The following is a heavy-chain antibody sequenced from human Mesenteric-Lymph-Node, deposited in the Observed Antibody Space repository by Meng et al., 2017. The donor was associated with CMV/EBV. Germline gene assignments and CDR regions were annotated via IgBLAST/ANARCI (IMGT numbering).Heavy chain of an antibody. D-gene: IGHD1-1*01. J-gene: IGHJ5*02. CDR2: IYPDDSDT. V-gene: IGHV5-51*01. CDR3: ARRGKESERRNWFDP. Sequence: KVSCKASGYSFANQWIGWVRQMPGKGLEWMGIIYPDDSDTRYSPSFQGQITISADKFIGTAYLQWTSLKASDTAMYFCARRGKESERRNWFDPWGQGTLVTVSS. CDR1: GYSFANQW.